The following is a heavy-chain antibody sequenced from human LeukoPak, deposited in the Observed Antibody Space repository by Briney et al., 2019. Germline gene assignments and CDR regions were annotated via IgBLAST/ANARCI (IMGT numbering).Heavy chain of an antibody. Sequence: SETLSLTCTVSGGSISSYYWSWIRQPAGKGLEWIGRIYTSGSTNYIPSLKSRVTMSVDTSKNQFSLKLSSVTAADTAVYYCARVTVKLGIPDYWGQGTLVTVSS. CDR1: GGSISSYY. CDR3: ARVTVKLGIPDY. V-gene: IGHV4-4*07. CDR2: IYTSGST. D-gene: IGHD7-27*01. J-gene: IGHJ4*02.